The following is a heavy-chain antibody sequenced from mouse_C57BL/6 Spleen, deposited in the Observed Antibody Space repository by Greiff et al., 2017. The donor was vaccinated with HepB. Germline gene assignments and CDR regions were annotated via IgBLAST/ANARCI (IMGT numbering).Heavy chain of an antibody. V-gene: IGHV5-6*01. CDR3: ATIYYDYDGAMDY. CDR1: GFTFSSYG. CDR2: ISSGGSYT. Sequence: EVQLQESGGDLVKPGGSLKLSCAASGFTFSSYGMSWVRQTPDKRLEWVATISSGGSYTYYPDSVKGRFTISRDNAKNTLYLQMSSLKSEDTAMYYCATIYYDYDGAMDYWGQGTSVTVSS. J-gene: IGHJ4*01. D-gene: IGHD2-4*01.